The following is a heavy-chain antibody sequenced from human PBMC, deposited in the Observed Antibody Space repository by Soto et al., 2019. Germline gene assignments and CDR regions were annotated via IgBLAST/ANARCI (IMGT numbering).Heavy chain of an antibody. J-gene: IGHJ4*02. D-gene: IGHD3-10*01. CDR2: INHSGST. CDR1: GGSFSVYY. V-gene: IGHV4-34*01. Sequence: SDTLSLTCAVYGGSFSVYYWSWIRQPPGKGLEWIGEINHSGSTNYNPSLKSRVTISVDTSKNQFSLKLSSVTAADTAVYYCARGLAVALFRYWGQGTLVTVSS. CDR3: ARGLAVALFRY.